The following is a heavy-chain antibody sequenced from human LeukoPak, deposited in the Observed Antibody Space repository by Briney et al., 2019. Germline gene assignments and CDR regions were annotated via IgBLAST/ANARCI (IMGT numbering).Heavy chain of an antibody. V-gene: IGHV3-7*01. CDR1: GFMFSNYW. CDR2: IKQDGSES. CDR3: ARDKVGGSMAGSNLDY. J-gene: IGHJ4*02. D-gene: IGHD6-19*01. Sequence: GGSLRLSCAASGFMFSNYWMSWVRQAPGKGLEWVANIKQDGSESRYVGSVKGRFTISRDNAKNSLYLQMNSLRGEDTAVYYCARDKVGGSMAGSNLDYWGQGNLVTVSS.